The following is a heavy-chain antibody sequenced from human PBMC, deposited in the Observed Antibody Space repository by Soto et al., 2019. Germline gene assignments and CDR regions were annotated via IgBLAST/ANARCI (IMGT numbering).Heavy chain of an antibody. Sequence: GESLKISCKGSGYSFTSYWIDWVRQMPGKGLEWMGNIYPGDPDTRYSPSFQGQVTISADKSIDTAYLQWRRLKASDTAVYYCARHNGSPGSYFGLDVWGEGTTVTVSS. CDR3: ARHNGSPGSYFGLDV. J-gene: IGHJ6*04. D-gene: IGHD2-8*01. CDR1: GYSFTSYW. V-gene: IGHV5-51*01. CDR2: IYPGDPDT.